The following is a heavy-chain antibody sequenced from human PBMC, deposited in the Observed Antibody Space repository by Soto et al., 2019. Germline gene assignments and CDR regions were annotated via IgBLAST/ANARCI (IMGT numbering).Heavy chain of an antibody. CDR1: GFTFTSYG. J-gene: IGHJ5*02. D-gene: IGHD3-22*01. V-gene: IGHV3-30*03. CDR2: ILHDGSAE. CDR3: ARQDHSGSGWFDT. Sequence: GSLRLSCAASGFTFTSYGMHWVRQAPGKGLEWMALILHDGSAEYYADSVKGRFTISRDNSKNTLYLQMNSLSADDTAVYYCARQDHSGSGWFDTWGQGTLVTVSS.